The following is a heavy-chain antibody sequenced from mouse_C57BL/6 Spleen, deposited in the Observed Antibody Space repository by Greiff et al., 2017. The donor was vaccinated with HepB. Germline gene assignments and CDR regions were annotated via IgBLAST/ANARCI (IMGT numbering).Heavy chain of an antibody. D-gene: IGHD2-2*01. J-gene: IGHJ2*01. V-gene: IGHV5-17*01. CDR2: ISSGSSTI. Sequence: EVKLVESGGGLVKPGGSLKLSCAASGFTFSDYGMHWVRQAPEKGLEWVAYISSGSSTIYYADTVKGRFTISRDNAKNTLFLQMTSLRSEDTAMYYCAREGWLRRGFDYWGQGTTLTVSS. CDR3: AREGWLRRGFDY. CDR1: GFTFSDYG.